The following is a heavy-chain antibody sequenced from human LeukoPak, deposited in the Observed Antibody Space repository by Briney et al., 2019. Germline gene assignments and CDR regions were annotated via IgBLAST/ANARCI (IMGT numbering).Heavy chain of an antibody. J-gene: IGHJ5*02. CDR1: GFTFSSSW. CDR3: VRAYHPGGWFDP. CDR2: MNEDGGEI. V-gene: IGHV3-7*04. D-gene: IGHD2-21*01. Sequence: PGGSLRLSCAASGFTFSSSWMTWVRQAPGKGLEWVASMNEDGGEIHYVDSVKGRFTISRDNAKNSLYLQMNSLPAEDTAVYYCVRAYHPGGWFDPWGQGTLVTVSS.